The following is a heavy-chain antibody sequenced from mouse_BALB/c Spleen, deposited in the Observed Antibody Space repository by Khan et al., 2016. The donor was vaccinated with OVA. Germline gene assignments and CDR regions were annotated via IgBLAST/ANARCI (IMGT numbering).Heavy chain of an antibody. D-gene: IGHD2-14*01. Sequence: QVQLKQSGAELARSGASVKMSCKASGYTFTSYTIHWIKERPGQGLEWIGYINPSNGYTNYNQKFKDKATLTTDKSSTTAYLQLSSLTSDDSAVYNCVRDGAYHRNDGWFAYWGQGTLVTVSA. J-gene: IGHJ3*01. V-gene: IGHV1-4*01. CDR1: GYTFTSYT. CDR3: VRDGAYHRNDGWFAY. CDR2: INPSNGYT.